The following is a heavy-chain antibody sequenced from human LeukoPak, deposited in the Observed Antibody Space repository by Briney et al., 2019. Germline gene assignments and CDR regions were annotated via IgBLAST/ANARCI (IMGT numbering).Heavy chain of an antibody. CDR1: GGTFSSYA. J-gene: IGHJ5*02. CDR2: IIPILGIA. D-gene: IGHD3-10*01. V-gene: IGHV1-69*04. Sequence: SVKVSCKASGGTFSSYAISWVRQAPGQGLEWMGRIIPILGIANYAQKFQGRVTITADKSTSTAYMELSSLRSEDTAVYYCASLGSSGSVYNWFDPWGQGTLVTVSS. CDR3: ASLGSSGSVYNWFDP.